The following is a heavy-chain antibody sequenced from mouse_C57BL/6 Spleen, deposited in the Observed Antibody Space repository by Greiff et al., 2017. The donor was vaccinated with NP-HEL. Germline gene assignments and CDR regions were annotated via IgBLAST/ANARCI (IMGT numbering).Heavy chain of an antibody. J-gene: IGHJ1*03. CDR3: ARDGYDYDEYFDV. Sequence: EVKLVESGGGLVKPGGSLKLSCAASGFTFSSYAMSWVRQTPEKRLEWVATISDGGSYTYYPDNVKGRFTISRDNAKNNLYLQMSHLKSEDTAMYYCARDGYDYDEYFDVWGTGTTVTVSS. CDR1: GFTFSSYA. CDR2: ISDGGSYT. D-gene: IGHD2-4*01. V-gene: IGHV5-4*01.